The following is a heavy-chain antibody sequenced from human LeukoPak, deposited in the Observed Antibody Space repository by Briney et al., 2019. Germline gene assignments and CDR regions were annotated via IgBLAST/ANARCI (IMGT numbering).Heavy chain of an antibody. J-gene: IGHJ6*03. CDR1: GFTFSSYA. V-gene: IGHV3-23*01. CDR3: ARVINFYYYMDV. CDR2: ISGSGGST. Sequence: PGGSLRLSCAASGFTFSSYAMSWVRQAPGKGLEWVSAISGSGGSTYYAGSVKGRFTISRDNSKNTLYLQMNSLRAEDTAIYYCARVINFYYYMDVWGKGTTVTISS. D-gene: IGHD2/OR15-2a*01.